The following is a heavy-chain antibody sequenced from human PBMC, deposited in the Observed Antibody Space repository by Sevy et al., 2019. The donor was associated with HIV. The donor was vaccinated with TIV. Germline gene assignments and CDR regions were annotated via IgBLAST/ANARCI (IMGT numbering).Heavy chain of an antibody. CDR1: GFTFSSYS. Sequence: GGSLRLSCAASGFTFSSYSMNWVRQAPGKGLEWVSSISSSSSYIYYADSVKGRFTISRDNAKNSLYLQMNSLRAEDTAGDYCARDQYYDYVWGSYRQGDAFDIWGQGTMVTVSS. CDR3: ARDQYYDYVWGSYRQGDAFDI. D-gene: IGHD3-16*02. V-gene: IGHV3-21*01. CDR2: ISSSSSYI. J-gene: IGHJ3*02.